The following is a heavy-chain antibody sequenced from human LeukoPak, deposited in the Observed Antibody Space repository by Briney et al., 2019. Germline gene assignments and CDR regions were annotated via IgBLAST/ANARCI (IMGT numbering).Heavy chain of an antibody. V-gene: IGHV4-4*02. Sequence: SETLSLTCAVSGGSISSSNWWSWVRQPPGKGLEWIGEIYHSGSTNYNPSLKSRVTISVDKSKNQFSLKVTSVTAADTAVYYCARRTTYFGWLPSESPSCFDYWGQGTLVTVSS. J-gene: IGHJ4*02. CDR1: GGSISSSNW. CDR2: IYHSGST. D-gene: IGHD3-9*01. CDR3: ARRTTYFGWLPSESPSCFDY.